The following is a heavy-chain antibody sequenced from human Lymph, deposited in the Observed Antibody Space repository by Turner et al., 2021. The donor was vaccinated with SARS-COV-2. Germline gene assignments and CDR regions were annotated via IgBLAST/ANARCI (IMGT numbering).Heavy chain of an antibody. CDR1: GFTFSSYG. Sequence: QVQLVESGGGVVQPGRSLRLSRAASGFTFSSYGMHWVRQAPGKGLEWVAFIWFDGSNKYYADSVKGRFTISRDNSKNTLYLQMNSLRAEDTAVYYCARDRAGSSGWYDSYFDYWGQGTLVTVSS. CDR3: ARDRAGSSGWYDSYFDY. D-gene: IGHD6-19*01. CDR2: IWFDGSNK. J-gene: IGHJ4*02. V-gene: IGHV3-33*01.